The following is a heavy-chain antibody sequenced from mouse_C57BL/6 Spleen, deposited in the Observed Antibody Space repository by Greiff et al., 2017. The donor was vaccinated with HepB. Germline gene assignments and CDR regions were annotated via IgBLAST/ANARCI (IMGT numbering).Heavy chain of an antibody. CDR3: ARGIYYDYDESWYFDV. D-gene: IGHD2-4*01. CDR2: ISDGGSYT. V-gene: IGHV5-4*01. J-gene: IGHJ1*03. CDR1: GFTFSSYA. Sequence: EVQLVESGGGLVKPGGSLKLSCAASGFTFSSYAMSWVRQTPEKRLEWVATISDGGSYTYYPDNVKGRFTISRDNAKNNLYLQMSHLKSEDTAMYYCARGIYYDYDESWYFDVWGTGTTVTVSS.